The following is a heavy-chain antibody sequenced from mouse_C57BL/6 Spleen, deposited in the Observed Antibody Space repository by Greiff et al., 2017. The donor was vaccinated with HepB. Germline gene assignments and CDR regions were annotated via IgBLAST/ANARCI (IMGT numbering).Heavy chain of an antibody. CDR2: ISYDGSN. V-gene: IGHV3-6*01. Sequence: EVQLVESGPGLVKPSQSLSLTCSVTGYSITSGYYWNWIRQFPGNKLEWMGYISYDGSNNYNPSLKNRISITRDTSKNQFFLKLNSVTTEDTATYYCARDVDYWGQGTSVTVSS. J-gene: IGHJ4*01. CDR1: GYSITSGYY. CDR3: ARDVDY.